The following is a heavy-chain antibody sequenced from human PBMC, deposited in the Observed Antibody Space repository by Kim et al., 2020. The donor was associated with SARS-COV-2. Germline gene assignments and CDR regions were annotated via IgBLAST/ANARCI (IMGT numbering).Heavy chain of an antibody. V-gene: IGHV3-30*18. J-gene: IGHJ4*02. Sequence: GGSLRLSCAASGFTFSSYVMHWVRQAPGKGLEWVAVISYDGSNKYYADSVKGRFTISRDNSKNTLYLQMNSLRAEDTAVYYCAKDSGRITMIVVVITGIDYWVQGTLVTVSS. D-gene: IGHD3-22*01. CDR2: ISYDGSNK. CDR1: GFTFSSYV. CDR3: AKDSGRITMIVVVITGIDY.